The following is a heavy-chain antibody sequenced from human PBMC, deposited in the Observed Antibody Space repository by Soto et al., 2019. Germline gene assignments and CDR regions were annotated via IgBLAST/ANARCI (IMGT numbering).Heavy chain of an antibody. Sequence: GESLKISCKGSGYSFTSYWISWVRQMPGKGLEWMGRIDPSDSYTNYSPSFQGHVTISADKSISTAYLQWSSLKASDTAMYYCARLGSPVSVYHYYGMDVWGQGTTVTVSS. CDR3: ARLGSPVSVYHYYGMDV. CDR1: GYSFTSYW. D-gene: IGHD2-2*01. CDR2: IDPSDSYT. J-gene: IGHJ6*01. V-gene: IGHV5-10-1*01.